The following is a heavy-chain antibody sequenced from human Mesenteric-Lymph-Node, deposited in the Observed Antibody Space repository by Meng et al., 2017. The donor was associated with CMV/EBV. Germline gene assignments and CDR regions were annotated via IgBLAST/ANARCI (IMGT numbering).Heavy chain of an antibody. Sequence: SETLSLTCTVSGASTSSGEYYWSWIRQSPGKGLQWIGNIYYSGTTYYNPSLKSRVIMSVDTSKNQFSLRLTSVTAADTAVYYCARDPPGQDYFDYWGQGTLVTVSS. CDR2: IYYSGTT. CDR1: GASTSSGEYY. J-gene: IGHJ4*02. CDR3: ARDPPGQDYFDY. V-gene: IGHV4-30-4*08.